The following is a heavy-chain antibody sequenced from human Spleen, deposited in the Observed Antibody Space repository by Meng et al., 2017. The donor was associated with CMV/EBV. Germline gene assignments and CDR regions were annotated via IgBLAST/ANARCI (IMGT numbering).Heavy chain of an antibody. V-gene: IGHV4-31*02. CDR1: GASIGIGTQY. CDR2: MYHSGST. CDR3: ARERIASVGTASDY. J-gene: IGHJ4*02. D-gene: IGHD6-13*01. Sequence: SGASIGIGTQYWSWIRQHPEKGLEWIGYMYHSGSTYYSPSLKSRVTISADTSKNQFSLKLNSVTAADTAVYYCARERIASVGTASDYWGQGTLVTVSS.